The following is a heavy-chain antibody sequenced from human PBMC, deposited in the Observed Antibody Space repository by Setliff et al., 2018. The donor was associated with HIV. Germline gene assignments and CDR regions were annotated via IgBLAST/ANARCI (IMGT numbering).Heavy chain of an antibody. J-gene: IGHJ6*03. CDR2: LGVRGDT. V-gene: IGHV3-13*01. D-gene: IGHD5-18*01. Sequence: GGSLRLSCAASGFTFSSYSMNWVRQAPGKGLEWVSGLGVRGDTYYTGSVKGRFAISRESAKNSLYLQMSNLRPEDTGVYYCLRGSIQVPGLDHMDVCGKGTTVTVSS. CDR1: GFTFSSYS. CDR3: LRGSIQVPGLDHMDV.